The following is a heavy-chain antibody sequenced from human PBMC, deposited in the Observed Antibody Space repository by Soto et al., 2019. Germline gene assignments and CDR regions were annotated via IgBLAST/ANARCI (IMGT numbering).Heavy chain of an antibody. Sequence: SQSLSCAAAGCTFNSYGMHWVRQVPGNGLEWVAFISYDSTKTYYADSVKGRFTISRDNSNSALYVQMDSLTGEDTAVYYCARTRSAWSDFHYYSLDVWGQGTTVTVSS. D-gene: IGHD1-26*01. CDR1: GCTFNSYG. CDR3: ARTRSAWSDFHYYSLDV. CDR2: ISYDSTKT. J-gene: IGHJ6*02. V-gene: IGHV3-30*03.